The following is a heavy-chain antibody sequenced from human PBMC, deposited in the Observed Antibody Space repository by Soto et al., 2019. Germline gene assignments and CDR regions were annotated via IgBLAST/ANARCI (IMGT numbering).Heavy chain of an antibody. CDR1: GFTFTSSS. Sequence: SVNVSCKASGFTFTSSSVQWVRQAPGQRLEWMGWIIVNSGNTNYAQKFQGRVTMTRDMSISTAYMELSRLRSEDTAVYYCARDYGSPYGMDVWGQGTTVTVSS. D-gene: IGHD3-16*01. J-gene: IGHJ6*02. CDR3: ARDYGSPYGMDV. CDR2: IIVNSGNT. V-gene: IGHV1-58*01.